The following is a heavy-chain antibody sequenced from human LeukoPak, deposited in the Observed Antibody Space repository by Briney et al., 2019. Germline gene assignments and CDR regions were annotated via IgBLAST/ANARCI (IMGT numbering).Heavy chain of an antibody. CDR3: ARALSDFWSGYPDAFDI. Sequence: GASVKVSCKASGYTFTGYYMHWVRQAPGQGLEWMGWINPNSGGTNYAQKFQGRVTMTRDTSISTAYMELSRLRSDDTAVYYCARALSDFWSGYPDAFDIWGQGTVVTVSS. V-gene: IGHV1-2*02. CDR2: INPNSGGT. J-gene: IGHJ3*02. CDR1: GYTFTGYY. D-gene: IGHD3-3*01.